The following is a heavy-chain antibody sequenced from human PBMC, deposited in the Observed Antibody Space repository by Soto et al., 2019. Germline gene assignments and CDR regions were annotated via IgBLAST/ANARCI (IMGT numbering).Heavy chain of an antibody. CDR1: GYTFTSYG. V-gene: IGHV1-18*01. CDR3: ARARQDYYDSSGYYSFDY. CDR2: ISAYNGNT. D-gene: IGHD3-22*01. J-gene: IGHJ4*02. Sequence: ASVKVSCKASGYTFTSYGISWVRQAPGQGLEWMGWISAYNGNTNYAQKLQGRVTMTTDTSTSTAYMELRSLRSDDTAVYYCARARQDYYDSSGYYSFDYWGQGTLVTVSS.